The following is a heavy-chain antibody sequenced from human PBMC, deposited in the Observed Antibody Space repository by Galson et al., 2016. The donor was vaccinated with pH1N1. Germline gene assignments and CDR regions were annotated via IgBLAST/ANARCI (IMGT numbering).Heavy chain of an antibody. CDR2: IKEDGSET. J-gene: IGHJ4*02. CDR1: GFTFSNYW. V-gene: IGHV3-7*01. Sequence: SLRLSCAASGFTFSNYWMHWVRQVPGKGLEWVANIKEDGSETYYVASVRGRFTISRDKAKNSLYLQMNSLRDEDTALYYCARAIGRRTADWGQGALVTVSS. CDR3: ARAIGRRTAD. D-gene: IGHD2-2*01.